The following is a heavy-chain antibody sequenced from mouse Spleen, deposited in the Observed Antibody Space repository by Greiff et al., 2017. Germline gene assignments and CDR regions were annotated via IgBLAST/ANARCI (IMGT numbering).Heavy chain of an antibody. CDR3: AKRDYGSSYGFAY. CDR2: IWRGGST. CDR1: GFSLTSYG. D-gene: IGHD1-1*01. J-gene: IGHJ3*01. V-gene: IGHV2-5*01. Sequence: VQLQQSGPGLVQPSQSLSITCTVSGFSLTSYGVHWVRQSPGKGLEWLGVIWRGGSTDYNAAFMSRLSITKDNSKSQVFFKMNSLQADDTAIYYCAKRDYGSSYGFAYWGQGTLVTVSA.